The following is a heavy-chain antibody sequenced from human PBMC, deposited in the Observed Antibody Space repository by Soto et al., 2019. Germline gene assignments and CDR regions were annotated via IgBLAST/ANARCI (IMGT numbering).Heavy chain of an antibody. CDR1: GHTLTEFS. D-gene: IGHD3-22*01. Sequence: ASVKVSCTISGHTLTEFSIHWVRQAPGKGLEWMGGFDPECGEANYAQKWQGRVTITADAVTSTAYMELSSLRSEDTAVYYCARAGGYYDSSGYPSYYYGMDVWGQVTTVTVSS. CDR2: FDPECGEA. J-gene: IGHJ6*02. V-gene: IGHV1-24*01. CDR3: ARAGGYYDSSGYPSYYYGMDV.